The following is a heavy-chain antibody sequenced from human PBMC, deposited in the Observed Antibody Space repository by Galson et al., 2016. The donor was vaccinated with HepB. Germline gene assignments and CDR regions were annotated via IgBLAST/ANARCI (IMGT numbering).Heavy chain of an antibody. CDR3: AREAESGSYCDS. CDR2: IYYSGIT. CDR1: GGSINNYY. V-gene: IGHV4-59*13. J-gene: IGHJ4*02. Sequence: SETLSLTCNVSGGSINNYYWNWIRQPPGKGLEWIGYIYYSGITDSNPSFKGRVTISVDTSSNHFSLTLNSVTAADTAVYFCAREAESGSYCDSWGQGILVTVSS. D-gene: IGHD1-26*01.